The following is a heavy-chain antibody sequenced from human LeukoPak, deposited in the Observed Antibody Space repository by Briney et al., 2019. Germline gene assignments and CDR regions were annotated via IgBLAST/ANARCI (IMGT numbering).Heavy chain of an antibody. D-gene: IGHD6-6*01. CDR2: ISGGGDTT. Sequence: PGGSLRLSCSASGFSFSSYTMTWVRQAPGKGPEWVSIISGGGDTTFYTDSVKGRFTISRDNAKNSLYLQMNSLRAEDMALYYCAKDSEYSSSGLDYWGQGTLVTVSS. CDR1: GFSFSSYT. V-gene: IGHV3-23*01. J-gene: IGHJ4*02. CDR3: AKDSEYSSSGLDY.